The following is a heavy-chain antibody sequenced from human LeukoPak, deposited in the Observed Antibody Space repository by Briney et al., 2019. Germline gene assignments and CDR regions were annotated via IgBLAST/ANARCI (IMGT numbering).Heavy chain of an antibody. CDR1: RYTFTSYD. D-gene: IGHD3-22*01. CDR2: MNPNTGRT. Sequence: GASVKVSCKASRYTFTSYDINWVREAAGQRLEWMGWMNPNTGRTGFARKFQGRLTMTRDASISTAYMELSSLRSDDTAVYYCARLSQTPDYYSNGGYYYLGYWGQGTPVTVSS. V-gene: IGHV1-8*01. J-gene: IGHJ4*02. CDR3: ARLSQTPDYYSNGGYYYLGY.